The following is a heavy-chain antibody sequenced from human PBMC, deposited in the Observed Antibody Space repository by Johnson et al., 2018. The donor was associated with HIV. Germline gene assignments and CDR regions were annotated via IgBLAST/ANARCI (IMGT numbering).Heavy chain of an antibody. CDR1: GFTFSSYA. CDR2: ISYAGSNK. V-gene: IGHV3-30-3*01. J-gene: IGHJ3*02. Sequence: QVQLVESGGGVVQPGRSLKLSCAASGFTFSSYAMHWVRQAPGKGLDWVAVISYAGSNKYYADSVKGRFTISRDNSKNTLYLQMNSLRAEDTAVYYCARDLTNWGVGDAFDIWGQGTMVTVSS. CDR3: ARDLTNWGVGDAFDI. D-gene: IGHD7-27*01.